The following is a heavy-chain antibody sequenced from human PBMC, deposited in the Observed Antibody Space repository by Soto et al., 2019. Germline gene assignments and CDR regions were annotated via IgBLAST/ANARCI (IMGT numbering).Heavy chain of an antibody. CDR1: GGSVSSGSYY. CDR2: IYYSGST. V-gene: IGHV4-61*01. CDR3: ARCGGGDCSVFDY. J-gene: IGHJ4*02. D-gene: IGHD2-21*02. Sequence: PSETLSLTCTVSGGSVSSGSYYWSWIRQPPGKGLERIGYIYYSGSTNYNPSLKSRVTISVDTSKNQFSLKLSSVTAADTAVYYCARCGGGDCSVFDYWGQGTLVTVSS.